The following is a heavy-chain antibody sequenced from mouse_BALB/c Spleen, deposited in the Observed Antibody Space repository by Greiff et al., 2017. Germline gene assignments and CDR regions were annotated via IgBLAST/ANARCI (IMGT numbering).Heavy chain of an antibody. CDR3: ARPPFTTVVATDFDV. CDR2: ISSGGSYT. V-gene: IGHV5-9-3*01. J-gene: IGHJ1*01. CDR1: GFTFSSYA. D-gene: IGHD1-1*01. Sequence: EVKLMESGGGLVKPGGSLKLSCAASGFTFSSYAMSWVRQTPEKRLEWVATISSGGSYTYYPDSVKGRFTISRDNAKNTLYLQMSSLRSEDTAMYYCARPPFTTVVATDFDVWGAGTTVTVSS.